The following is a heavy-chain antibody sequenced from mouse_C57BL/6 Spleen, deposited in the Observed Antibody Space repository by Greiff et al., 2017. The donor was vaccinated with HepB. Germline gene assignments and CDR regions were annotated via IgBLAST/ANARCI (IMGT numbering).Heavy chain of an antibody. CDR2: IYPGDGDT. Sequence: QVQLQQSGPELVKPGASVKISCKASGYAFSSSWMNWVKQRPGKGLEWIGRIYPGDGDTNYNGKFKGKATLTADKSSSTAYMQLSSLTSEDSAVYFCARNLFTTPLDYWGQGTTLTVSS. CDR1: GYAFSSSW. D-gene: IGHD1-1*01. J-gene: IGHJ2*01. CDR3: ARNLFTTPLDY. V-gene: IGHV1-82*01.